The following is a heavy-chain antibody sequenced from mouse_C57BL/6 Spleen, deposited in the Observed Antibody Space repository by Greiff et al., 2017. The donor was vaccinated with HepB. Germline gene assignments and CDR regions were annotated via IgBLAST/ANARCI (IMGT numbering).Heavy chain of an antibody. CDR1: GYTFTDYY. Sequence: VQLQQSGAELVRPGASVKLSCKASGYTFTDYYINWVKQRPGQGLEWIARIYPGSGNTYYNEKFKGKATLTAEKSSSTAYMQLSSLTSEDSAVYFCAREGGYYFDYWGQGPTLTVSS. V-gene: IGHV1-76*01. CDR3: AREGGYYFDY. CDR2: IYPGSGNT. D-gene: IGHD1-1*02. J-gene: IGHJ2*01.